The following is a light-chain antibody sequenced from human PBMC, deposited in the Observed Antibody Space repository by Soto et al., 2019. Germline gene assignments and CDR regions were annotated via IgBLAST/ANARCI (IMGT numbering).Light chain of an antibody. Sequence: QSVLAQPPSVSGAPGQRGTISCNWGSPNLGAGYGVHWYQQLPGTAPKLLIYGNSNRPSGVPDRFSGSKSGASASLAITGLQAEDEADYHCQSYDSSLSGWVFGGGTQLTVL. J-gene: IGLJ3*02. CDR1: SPNLGAGYG. CDR3: QSYDSSLSGWV. V-gene: IGLV1-40*01. CDR2: GNS.